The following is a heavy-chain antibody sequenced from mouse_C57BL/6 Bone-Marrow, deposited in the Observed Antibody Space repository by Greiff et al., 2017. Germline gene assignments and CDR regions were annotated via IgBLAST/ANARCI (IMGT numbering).Heavy chain of an antibody. CDR1: GYSITSGYY. Sequence: VQLQQSGPGLVKPSQSLSLTCSVTGYSITSGYYWNWIRQFPGNKLEWMGYISYDGSNNYNPSLKNRISITRDTSTNQFFLKLNSVTTEDTATYYCARETTVVALRFDYWGQGTTLTVSS. CDR3: ARETTVVALRFDY. CDR2: ISYDGSN. J-gene: IGHJ2*01. D-gene: IGHD1-1*01. V-gene: IGHV3-6*01.